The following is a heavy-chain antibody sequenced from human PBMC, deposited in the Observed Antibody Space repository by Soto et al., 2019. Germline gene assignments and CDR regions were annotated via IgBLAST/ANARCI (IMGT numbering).Heavy chain of an antibody. D-gene: IGHD4-17*01. V-gene: IGHV4-4*02. CDR2: IYHSGST. CDR1: SGSISSSNW. CDR3: AREPYGPPYYYYYMDV. Sequence: SETLSLTCAVSSGSISSSNWWSWVRQPPGKGLEWIGEIYHSGSTNYNPSLKSRVTISVDKSKNQFSLKLSSVTAADTAVYYCAREPYGPPYYYYYMDVWGKGTTVTVSS. J-gene: IGHJ6*03.